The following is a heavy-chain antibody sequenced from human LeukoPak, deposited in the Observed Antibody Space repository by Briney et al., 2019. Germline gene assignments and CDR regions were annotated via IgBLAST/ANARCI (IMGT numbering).Heavy chain of an antibody. J-gene: IGHJ3*02. Sequence: GESLKISCKGSGYSFTSYWIGWVRQMPGKGLEWMGIIYPGDSDTRYSPSLQGQVTISADKSISTAYLQWSSLKASDTAMYYCARGMYYYDSSGYNGAFDIWGQGTMVTVSS. CDR3: ARGMYYYDSSGYNGAFDI. D-gene: IGHD3-22*01. CDR2: IYPGDSDT. CDR1: GYSFTSYW. V-gene: IGHV5-51*01.